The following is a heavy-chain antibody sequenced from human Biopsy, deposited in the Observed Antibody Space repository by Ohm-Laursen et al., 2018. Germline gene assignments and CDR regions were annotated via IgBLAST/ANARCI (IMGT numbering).Heavy chain of an antibody. J-gene: IGHJ6*02. CDR1: GGSIGSFF. D-gene: IGHD2-21*01. V-gene: IGHV4-59*01. CDR2: IYNTERT. CDR3: AIDRVPRRGVMPVYYYGMDV. Sequence: SDTLSLTCTVSGGSIGSFFWSWIRQTPGKGLEWIGFIYNTERTNYNPSLKSRVTISLDTSKNQFSLELSSVIPSDTAVYYCAIDRVPRRGVMPVYYYGMDVWGQGSTVTVSS.